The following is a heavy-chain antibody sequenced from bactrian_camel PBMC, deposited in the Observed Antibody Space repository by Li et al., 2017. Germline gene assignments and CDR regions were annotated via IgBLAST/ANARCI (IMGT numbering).Heavy chain of an antibody. CDR1: RFTYIRYC. CDR2: MRSDGTI. Sequence: HVQLVESGGGSVQAGGSLRLSCATSRFTYIRYCMGWYRQAPGKEREVVSIMRSDGTIVYADSVKGRFTISKENGKNTVDLEMSNLKPEDTAVYWCGADLQVVRGSCGSGIWGHWGQGTQVT. J-gene: IGHJ4*01. V-gene: IGHV3S56*01. D-gene: IGHD2*01. CDR3: GADLQVVRGSCGSGIWGH.